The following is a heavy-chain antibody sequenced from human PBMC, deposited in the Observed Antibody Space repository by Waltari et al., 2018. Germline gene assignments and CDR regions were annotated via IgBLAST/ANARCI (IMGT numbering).Heavy chain of an antibody. Sequence: EVQLAESGGGLVQPGGSLRLSWEASGFLFGAYWIRWVRQVPGRGLEWVATINQNERETYFVDSVKGRFTISRDNAKSSLYLQMNSLRLEDTGLYYCVRDNGNDGLWFGEPYYSDHWGQGIPVTVSS. D-gene: IGHD3-10*01. CDR3: VRDNGNDGLWFGEPYYSDH. V-gene: IGHV3-7*01. CDR2: INQNERET. CDR1: GFLFGAYW. J-gene: IGHJ4*02.